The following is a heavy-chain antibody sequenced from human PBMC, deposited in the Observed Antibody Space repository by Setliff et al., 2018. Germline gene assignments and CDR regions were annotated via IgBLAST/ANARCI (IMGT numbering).Heavy chain of an antibody. J-gene: IGHJ5*02. D-gene: IGHD4-17*01. Sequence: GGSLRLSCRASGFTFKNDWMTWVRQAPGKGLEWVGRIKSKGEAETANYGVHVKGRFTISRDDSTNTIYLQMNRLKIEDTGFYYCTTGPRDSRDYMNWLDPGGPGTLVTGSS. CDR3: TTGPRDSRDYMNWLDP. CDR1: GFTFKNDW. CDR2: IKSKGEAETA. V-gene: IGHV3-15*01.